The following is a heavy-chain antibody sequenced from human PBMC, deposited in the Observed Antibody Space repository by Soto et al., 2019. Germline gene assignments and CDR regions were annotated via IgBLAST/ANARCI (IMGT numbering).Heavy chain of an antibody. V-gene: IGHV4-34*01. Sequence: PSETLSLTCAVYGGSFSGYYWSWIRQPPGKGLEWIGEINHSGSTNYNPSLKSRFTISRDNSKNTLYLQMNSLRAEDTAVYYCARGVGSGWGLYYYYGMDVWGQGTTVTVSS. D-gene: IGHD6-19*01. CDR1: GGSFSGYY. CDR2: INHSGST. CDR3: ARGVGSGWGLYYYYGMDV. J-gene: IGHJ6*02.